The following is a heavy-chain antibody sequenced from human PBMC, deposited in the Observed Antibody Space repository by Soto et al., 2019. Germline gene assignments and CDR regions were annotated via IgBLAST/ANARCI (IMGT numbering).Heavy chain of an antibody. CDR3: ARGRYGDY. J-gene: IGHJ4*02. Sequence: QVHLEQSAAEVKKPGASVKVSCKASGYTFTSYGITWVRQAPGQGLEWMGWISAHNGNTDYAQKLQGRVIVTRDTSTSTAYMELRSLRSDDTAVYSCARGRYGDYWGQGALVTVSS. CDR2: ISAHNGNT. V-gene: IGHV1-18*01. D-gene: IGHD1-1*01. CDR1: GYTFTSYG.